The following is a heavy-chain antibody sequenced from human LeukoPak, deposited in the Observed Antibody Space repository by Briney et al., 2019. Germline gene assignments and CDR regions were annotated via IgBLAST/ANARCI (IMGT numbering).Heavy chain of an antibody. D-gene: IGHD5-18*01. CDR3: ARHRGDTAMVPAFFDY. CDR2: IYYSGST. Sequence: SETLSLTCTVSGGSISSYYWSWIRQPPGRGLEWIGYIYYSGSTNYNPSLKSRVTISVDTSKNQFSLKLSSVTVADTAVYYCARHRGDTAMVPAFFDYWGQGTLVTVSS. V-gene: IGHV4-59*08. CDR1: GGSISSYY. J-gene: IGHJ4*02.